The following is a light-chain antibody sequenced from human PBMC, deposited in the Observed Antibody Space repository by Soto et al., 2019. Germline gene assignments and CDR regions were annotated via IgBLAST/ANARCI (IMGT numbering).Light chain of an antibody. CDR2: SNK. V-gene: IGLV1-44*01. Sequence: QSVLTQPPSASGTPGQRVTISCSGSSSNIGSYTVNWYQQLPGTAPKLLIYSNKQRPSGVPDRFSGSKSDTSASLAISGLQSEDEADYYCAAWDDSLNGVFGGGTKLTVL. CDR1: SSNIGSYT. CDR3: AAWDDSLNGV. J-gene: IGLJ2*01.